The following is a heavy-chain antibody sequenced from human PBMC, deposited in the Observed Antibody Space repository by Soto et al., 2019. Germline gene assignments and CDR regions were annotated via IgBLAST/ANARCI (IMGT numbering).Heavy chain of an antibody. CDR2: TVAGSGNR. V-gene: IGHV1-18*01. Sequence: QVQLMQSGVEVTKPGASVTLSCKTSGYAFMSYGLSWVRLAPGQGLEWMGWTVAGSGNRIYAQKFQDRMNMNTDRSTNTGYMELRRLRSDDSALYFCTRVAGYGSGTRHFDNWGQGTLVTVSS. CDR3: TRVAGYGSGTRHFDN. CDR1: GYAFMSYG. D-gene: IGHD3-10*01. J-gene: IGHJ4*02.